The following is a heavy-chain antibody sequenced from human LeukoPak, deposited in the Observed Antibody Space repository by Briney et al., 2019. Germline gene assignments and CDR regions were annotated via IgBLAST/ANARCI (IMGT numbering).Heavy chain of an antibody. D-gene: IGHD3-3*01. J-gene: IGHJ4*02. V-gene: IGHV1-18*04. CDR1: GYTFTGYY. CDR3: ARDRTIFGVALFDY. Sequence: GASVKVSCKASGYTFTGYYMHWVRQPPGQGLEWMGWISAYNGNTNYAQKLQGRVTMTTDTSTSTAYMELRSLRSDDTAVYYCARDRTIFGVALFDYWGQGTLVTVSS. CDR2: ISAYNGNT.